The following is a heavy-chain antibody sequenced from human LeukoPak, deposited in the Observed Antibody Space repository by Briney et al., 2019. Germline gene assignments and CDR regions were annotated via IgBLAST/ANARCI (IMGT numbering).Heavy chain of an antibody. Sequence: KPSETLSLTCTVSGGSTNTYCWSWIRQPAAKGLEWIGRIYPSGSTYYNPSLKSRVTISIDKSKNQFSLRLTSVTAADTAVYYCARDRSGYSEYYFDYWGQGSLVTVSS. D-gene: IGHD5-12*01. CDR2: IYPSGST. CDR3: ARDRSGYSEYYFDY. J-gene: IGHJ4*02. CDR1: GGSTNTYC. V-gene: IGHV4-4*07.